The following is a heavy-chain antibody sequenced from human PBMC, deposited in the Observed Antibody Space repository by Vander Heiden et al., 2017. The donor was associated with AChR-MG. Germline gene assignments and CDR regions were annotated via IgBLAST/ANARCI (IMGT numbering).Heavy chain of an antibody. Sequence: SDYSMNWVRQAPGKGLEWLSYITGGSRTIYYADSVKGRFTISRDKGKNSVYLQMNSLRADDTAVYYCARSVGHFDYWGQGSLVTVSS. V-gene: IGHV3-48*01. CDR2: ITGGSRTI. J-gene: IGHJ4*02. CDR3: ARSVGHFDY. CDR1: SDYS. D-gene: IGHD3-3*01.